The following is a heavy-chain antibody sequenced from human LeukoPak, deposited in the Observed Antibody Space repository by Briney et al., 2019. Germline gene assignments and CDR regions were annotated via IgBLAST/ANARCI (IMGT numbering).Heavy chain of an antibody. D-gene: IGHD3-22*01. V-gene: IGHV4-59*08. CDR2: IFHSGST. J-gene: IGHJ4*02. Sequence: SETLSLTCTVSNGSIGSYDWTWIRQPPGKGLEWIGYIFHSGSTKYNPSLKSRVTIAVDTSKNQFSLKLTSITAADTAVYYCARRRIYYHFDYWGQGALVTVSS. CDR3: ARRRIYYHFDY. CDR1: NGSIGSYD.